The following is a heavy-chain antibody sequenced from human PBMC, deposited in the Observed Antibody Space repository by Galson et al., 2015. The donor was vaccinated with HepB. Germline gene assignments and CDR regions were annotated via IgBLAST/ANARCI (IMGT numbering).Heavy chain of an antibody. Sequence: SLRLSCAASGFTFSTYAMNWVRQAPGKGLEWVAVISDDGDDKNYADSVKGRFTISRDNAKNTLYLQMNSLRAEDTAVYYCARGRYSSSSGGPDISPLYWGQGTLVTVSS. J-gene: IGHJ4*02. D-gene: IGHD6-6*01. CDR1: GFTFSTYA. V-gene: IGHV3-30-3*01. CDR3: ARGRYSSSSGGPDISPLY. CDR2: ISDDGDDK.